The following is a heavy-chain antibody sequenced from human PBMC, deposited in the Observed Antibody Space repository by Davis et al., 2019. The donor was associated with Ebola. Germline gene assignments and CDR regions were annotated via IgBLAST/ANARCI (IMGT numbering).Heavy chain of an antibody. J-gene: IGHJ5*02. CDR2: INYSGST. V-gene: IGHV4-39*07. CDR1: GGSISTSSYY. D-gene: IGHD6-13*01. Sequence: PSETLSLTCTVSGGSISTSSYYWGWIRQPPRKGLEWIGSINYSGSTYYNPSLKSRVTISVDTSKNHFSLKLNSVTAADTAVYYCARAPIAGAGTRWGTRWFDPWGQGTLVTVSS. CDR3: ARAPIAGAGTRWGTRWFDP.